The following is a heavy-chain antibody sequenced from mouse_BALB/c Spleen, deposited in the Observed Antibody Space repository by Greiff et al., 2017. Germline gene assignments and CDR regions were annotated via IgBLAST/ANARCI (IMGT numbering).Heavy chain of an antibody. Sequence: EVQVVESGGGLVKPGGSLKLSCAASGFTFSSYTMSWVRQTPEKRLEWVATISSGGSYTYYPDSVKGRFTISRDNAKNTLYLQMSSLKSEDTAMYYCTRARYDDAMDYWGQGTSVTVSS. CDR3: TRARYDDAMDY. D-gene: IGHD2-14*01. CDR1: GFTFSSYT. V-gene: IGHV5-6-4*01. J-gene: IGHJ4*01. CDR2: ISSGGSYT.